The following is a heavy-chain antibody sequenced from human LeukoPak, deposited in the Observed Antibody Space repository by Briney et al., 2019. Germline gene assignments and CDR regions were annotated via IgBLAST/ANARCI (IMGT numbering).Heavy chain of an antibody. CDR3: ARDPVYCSSTSCSPDYYFDY. J-gene: IGHJ4*02. D-gene: IGHD2-2*01. V-gene: IGHV4-39*02. Sequence: PSETLSLTCTVSAGSISSSSHHWGWIRQSPGKGLEWIGSIYSGRTTYYNPSLNSRVTISVLTSKNQFSLQLHSVTAADTAVYYCARDPVYCSSTSCSPDYYFDYWGQGTLVTVSS. CDR2: IYSGRTT. CDR1: AGSISSSSHH.